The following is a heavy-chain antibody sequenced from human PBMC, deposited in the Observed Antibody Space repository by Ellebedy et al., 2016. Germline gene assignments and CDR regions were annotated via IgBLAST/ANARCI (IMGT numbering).Heavy chain of an antibody. CDR2: ISHDGSNK. V-gene: IGHV3-30*18. D-gene: IGHD7-27*01. J-gene: IGHJ4*02. Sequence: GGSLRLXCTASGFIFSSYGIHWVRQAPGKGLEWVAVISHDGSNKYYADSVKGRFTISRDNSMNTLYVQMNSLRDEDTAVYYCAKGRGKLGMIDYWGQGTLVTVSS. CDR1: GFIFSSYG. CDR3: AKGRGKLGMIDY.